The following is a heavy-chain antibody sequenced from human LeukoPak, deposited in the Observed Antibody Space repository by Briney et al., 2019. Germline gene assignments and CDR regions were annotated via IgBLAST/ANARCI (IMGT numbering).Heavy chain of an antibody. Sequence: ASVKVSCKASGYTFTSYYMHWVRQAPGQGLEWMGIINPSGGSTSYAQKFQGRVTMTRDMSTSTVYMELSSLRSEDTAVYYCARDSDYGDYRGDAFDIWGQGTMVTVSS. CDR1: GYTFTSYY. D-gene: IGHD4-17*01. V-gene: IGHV1-46*01. CDR2: INPSGGST. J-gene: IGHJ3*02. CDR3: ARDSDYGDYRGDAFDI.